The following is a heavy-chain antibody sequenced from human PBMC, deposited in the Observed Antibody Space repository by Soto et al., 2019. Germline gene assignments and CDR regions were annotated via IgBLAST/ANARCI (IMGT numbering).Heavy chain of an antibody. V-gene: IGHV5-10-1*01. D-gene: IGHD3-22*01. CDR2: IDPSDSYT. Sequence: GESLKISCKGSGYGFTSYWISWVRQMPGKGLEWMGRIDPSDSYTNYSPSFQGHVTISADKSISTAYLQWSSLKASDTAMYYCARHPYYDSSGYYYFDYWGQGTLVTVLL. CDR3: ARHPYYDSSGYYYFDY. CDR1: GYGFTSYW. J-gene: IGHJ4*02.